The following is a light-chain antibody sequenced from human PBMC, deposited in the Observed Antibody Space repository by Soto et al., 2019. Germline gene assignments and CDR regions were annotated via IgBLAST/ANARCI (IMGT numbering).Light chain of an antibody. CDR3: QQYNSYSWT. J-gene: IGKJ1*01. CDR2: DAS. Sequence: DIQMTQSPSTLSASVGDRVTIPCRASQSISSWLAWYQQKPGKAPTLLIYDASTLASGVPSRFSGSGSGTEFTLTISSLQPDDFATYYCQQYNSYSWTFGQGTKVEIK. CDR1: QSISSW. V-gene: IGKV1-5*01.